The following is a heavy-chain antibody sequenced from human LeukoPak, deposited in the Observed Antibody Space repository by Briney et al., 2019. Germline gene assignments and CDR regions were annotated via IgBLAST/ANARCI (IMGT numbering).Heavy chain of an antibody. CDR2: INHSGST. V-gene: IGHV4-34*01. Sequence: SETLSLTCAVYGGSFSGYYWSWIRQPPGKGLEWIGEINHSGSTNYNPSLKSRVTISVDTSKNQFSLKLRSVTAADTAVYCCARGYSSSSAGGFDYWGQGTLVTVSS. CDR3: ARGYSSSSAGGFDY. CDR1: GGSFSGYY. D-gene: IGHD6-6*01. J-gene: IGHJ4*02.